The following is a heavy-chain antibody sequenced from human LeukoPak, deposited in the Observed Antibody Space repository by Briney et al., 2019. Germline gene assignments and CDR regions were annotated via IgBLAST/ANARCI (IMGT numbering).Heavy chain of an antibody. J-gene: IGHJ4*02. Sequence: GGSLRLSCAASGFTFSSYGMHWVRQAPGKGLEWVAFIRYGSNKYYADSVKGRFTISRDNSKNTLYLQMNSLRAEDTAVYYCAKDLTGYGSGSYSFVGPFDYWGQGTLVTVSS. CDR1: GFTFSSYG. V-gene: IGHV3-30*02. CDR2: IRYGSNK. CDR3: AKDLTGYGSGSYSFVGPFDY. D-gene: IGHD3-10*01.